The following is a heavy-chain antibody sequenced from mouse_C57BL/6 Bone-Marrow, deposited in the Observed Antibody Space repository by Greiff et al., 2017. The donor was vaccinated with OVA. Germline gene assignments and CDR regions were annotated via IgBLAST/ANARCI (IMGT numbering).Heavy chain of an antibody. CDR1: GFSLTSYG. CDR3: AISSTMVTTGTFDY. D-gene: IGHD2-2*01. Sequence: VKLVESGPGLVQPSQSLSITCTVSGFSLTSYGVHWVRQSPGKGLEWLGVIWSGGSTDYNAAFISRLSISKDNSKSQVFFKMNSLQADDTAIYYCAISSTMVTTGTFDYWGQGTTLTVSS. CDR2: IWSGGST. V-gene: IGHV2-2*01. J-gene: IGHJ2*01.